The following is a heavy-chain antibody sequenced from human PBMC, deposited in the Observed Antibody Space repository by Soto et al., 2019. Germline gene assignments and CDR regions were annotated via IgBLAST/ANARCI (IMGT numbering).Heavy chain of an antibody. CDR1: GFTVSGYS. D-gene: IGHD3-16*01. Sequence: PXESLSLSSGSPGFTVSGYSRISVRRAPGREMEWVSSISSSSSYIYHADSVKGRFTISRDNAKNSLYLQMNSLRAEDTAVYYCASANYGPYVFGVDHYGMDVCGQGTTVTV. V-gene: IGHV3-21*01. CDR2: ISSSSSYI. J-gene: IGHJ6*02. CDR3: ASANYGPYVFGVDHYGMDV.